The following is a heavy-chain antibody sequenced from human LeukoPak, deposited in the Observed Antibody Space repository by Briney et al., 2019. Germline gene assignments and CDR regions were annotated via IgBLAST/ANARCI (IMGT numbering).Heavy chain of an antibody. Sequence: SETLSLTCTVSNGSISSVGYYWSWVRQNPGKGLEFIGYIYHSGSTYYNPSLKRPITISMDTSENQFSLRLTAVTAADSAIYYCARTPSRTRVFDYWGQGTLVTVSS. CDR2: IYHSGST. J-gene: IGHJ4*02. D-gene: IGHD3-10*01. CDR3: ARTPSRTRVFDY. CDR1: NGSISSVGYY. V-gene: IGHV4-31*01.